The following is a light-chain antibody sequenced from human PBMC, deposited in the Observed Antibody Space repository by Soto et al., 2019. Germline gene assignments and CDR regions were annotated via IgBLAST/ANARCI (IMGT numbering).Light chain of an antibody. V-gene: IGKV1-16*02. CDR2: GAS. Sequence: DIQMTQSPSSLSASVGDRVTITCRASQGVSNSVAWFQQKPGKPPKSLIYGASRLESGVPSKFSGSGFGTDFTLTINNLQPDDFATYYCQQYDNYPFTFGPGTEVDV. J-gene: IGKJ3*01. CDR1: QGVSNS. CDR3: QQYDNYPFT.